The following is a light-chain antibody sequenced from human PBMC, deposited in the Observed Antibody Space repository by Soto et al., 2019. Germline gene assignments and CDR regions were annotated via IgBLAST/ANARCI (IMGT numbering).Light chain of an antibody. CDR1: QSISSW. V-gene: IGKV1-5*01. J-gene: IGKJ1*01. CDR3: QQYNRYWT. Sequence: IQMAQFPSTLCPPLGDRVHITCRASQSISSWLAWYQQKPGKAPKLLIYDVSSLESGVPSRFSGSGSETEFTLTISRLFPDDFATYYCQQYNRYWTFGKGTKVDIK. CDR2: DVS.